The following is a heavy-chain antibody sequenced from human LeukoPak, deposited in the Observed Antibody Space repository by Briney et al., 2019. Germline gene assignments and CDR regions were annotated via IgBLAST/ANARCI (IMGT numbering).Heavy chain of an antibody. V-gene: IGHV1-2*02. CDR2: INPNSGGT. J-gene: IGHJ4*02. Sequence: ASVKVSCKASGYTFTGYYMHWVRHAPRQGLGWMGWINPNSGGTNYAQKFQGRVTMTRDTSISTAYMELSRLRSDDTAVYYCARVQGIAVAGTSRFDYWGQGTLVTVSS. CDR1: GYTFTGYY. CDR3: ARVQGIAVAGTSRFDY. D-gene: IGHD6-19*01.